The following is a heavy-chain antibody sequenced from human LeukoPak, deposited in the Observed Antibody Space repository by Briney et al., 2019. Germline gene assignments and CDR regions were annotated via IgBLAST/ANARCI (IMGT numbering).Heavy chain of an antibody. CDR3: SRLTWTAVAY. V-gene: IGHV3-7*01. CDR1: GVTFSTYW. Sequence: TGGSLRLSCVASGVTFSTYWINWVRQAPGKGLEWVASINEGGSEGHYVDSVKGRFTISRDDAKNSGYLQMNSLRAEDTAVYYCSRLTWTAVAYWGQGTLVTVSS. D-gene: IGHD3/OR15-3a*01. CDR2: INEGGSEG. J-gene: IGHJ4*02.